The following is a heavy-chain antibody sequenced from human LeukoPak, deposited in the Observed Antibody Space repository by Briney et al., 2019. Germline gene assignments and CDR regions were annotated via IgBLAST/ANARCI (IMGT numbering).Heavy chain of an antibody. D-gene: IGHD6-19*01. CDR2: INPNSGGA. V-gene: IGHV1-2*02. CDR1: GYTFTGYY. CDR3: ARDPPYSSGGVAEYFQH. J-gene: IGHJ1*01. Sequence: GASVKVSCKASGYTFTGYYMHWVRQAPGQGLEWMGWINPNSGGANYAQKFQGRVTMTTDTSINTAYMELSSLRSEDTAVYYCARDPPYSSGGVAEYFQHWGQGTLVTVSS.